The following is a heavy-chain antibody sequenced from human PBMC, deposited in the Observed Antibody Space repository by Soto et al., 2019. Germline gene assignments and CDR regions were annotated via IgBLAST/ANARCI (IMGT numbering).Heavy chain of an antibody. CDR1: GFTVSDNY. CDR3: ARGYPTGGNGLDV. CDR2: IYSGGST. Sequence: LRLSCAASGFTVSDNYMNWVRQAPGKGLEWVSVIYSGGSTYYTDSVKGRFTISRDNSKNTLYLQMNSLRAEDTAVYYCARGYPTGGNGLDVWGQGTTVTVSS. D-gene: IGHD2-15*01. J-gene: IGHJ6*02. V-gene: IGHV3-53*01.